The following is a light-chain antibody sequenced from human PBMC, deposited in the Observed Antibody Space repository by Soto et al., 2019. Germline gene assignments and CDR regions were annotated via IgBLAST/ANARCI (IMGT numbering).Light chain of an antibody. J-gene: IGKJ1*01. CDR1: QTISTW. CDR2: DAS. V-gene: IGKV1-5*01. Sequence: DIQITQSPSTLSASVGDRVTFTCRASQTISTWLAWYQQKPGKAPKVLIYDASSMGSGVPSRISGSGSGTEFTLTISSLQPDDFATYDCQQYNSHSTWTFGQGTKVDIK. CDR3: QQYNSHSTWT.